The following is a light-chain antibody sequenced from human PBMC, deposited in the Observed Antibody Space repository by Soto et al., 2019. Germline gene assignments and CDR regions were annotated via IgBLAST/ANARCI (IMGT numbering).Light chain of an antibody. V-gene: IGLV2-14*01. CDR1: SSDIGAYDY. CDR3: FSLTTTSTQV. Sequence: QSALTQPASLSGSPGQSITISCIGTSSDIGAYDYVSWFQQHPGKAPKLMISEVNNRPSGVSNRFSGSKSGNTAYLPISGLQVEDDAPYFCFSLTTTSTQVLGTGTAVTVL. J-gene: IGLJ1*01. CDR2: EVN.